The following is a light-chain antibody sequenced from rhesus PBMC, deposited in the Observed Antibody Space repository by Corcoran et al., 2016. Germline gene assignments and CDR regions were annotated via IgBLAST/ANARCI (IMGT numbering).Light chain of an antibody. V-gene: IGLV2-19*02. CDR1: SSDIGYYNA. J-gene: IGLJ1*01. CDR2: DVT. CDR3: SSYAGSGTYYI. Sequence: QAAPTQSPSVSGSAGQSVTISCTGTSSDIGYYNAVSWYQQHPGKAPKLMIYDVTKRPSGFSDRFSGSKSGNTASLTISGLQAEDEADYYCSSYAGSGTYYIFGGGTRLTVL.